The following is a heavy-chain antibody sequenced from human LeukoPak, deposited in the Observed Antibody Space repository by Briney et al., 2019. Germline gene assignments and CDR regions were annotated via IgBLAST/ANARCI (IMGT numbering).Heavy chain of an antibody. CDR1: GGSISSSSYY. Sequence: ASETLSLTCTVSGGSISSSSYYWGWIRQPPGKGLEWIGSIYYSGSTYYNPSLKSRVTISVDTSKNQFSLKLSSVTAADTAVYYCARRNRYCNGGSCAHHHDSWGQGTLVIVSS. J-gene: IGHJ4*02. D-gene: IGHD2-15*01. V-gene: IGHV4-39*07. CDR2: IYYSGST. CDR3: ARRNRYCNGGSCAHHHDS.